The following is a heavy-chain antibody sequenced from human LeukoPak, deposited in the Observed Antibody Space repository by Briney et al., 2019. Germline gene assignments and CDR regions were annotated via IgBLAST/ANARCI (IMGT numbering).Heavy chain of an antibody. J-gene: IGHJ4*02. Sequence: PSETLSLTCTVSGGSIGNHYWTWIRQPPGKGLEWIGHIYHSGATKYNASLESRATMSVDTSKNQFSLKLNSVTAADTAVYHCARYSGSPYWYLDHWGQGVLVTVSS. V-gene: IGHV4-59*11. CDR1: GGSIGNHY. D-gene: IGHD1-26*01. CDR3: ARYSGSPYWYLDH. CDR2: IYHSGAT.